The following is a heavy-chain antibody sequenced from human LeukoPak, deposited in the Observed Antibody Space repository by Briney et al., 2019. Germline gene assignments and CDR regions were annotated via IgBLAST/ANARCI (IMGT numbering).Heavy chain of an antibody. D-gene: IGHD3-3*01. CDR2: IYHSGST. CDR3: ARVGITIFGVATPNWFDP. CDR1: GCSISSGYY. Sequence: SETLSLTCTVSGCSISSGYYWGWIRQPPGKGLEWIGSIYHSGSTYYNPSLKSRVTISVDTSKNQFSLKLSSVTAADTAVYYCARVGITIFGVATPNWFDPWGQGTLVTVSS. V-gene: IGHV4-38-2*02. J-gene: IGHJ5*02.